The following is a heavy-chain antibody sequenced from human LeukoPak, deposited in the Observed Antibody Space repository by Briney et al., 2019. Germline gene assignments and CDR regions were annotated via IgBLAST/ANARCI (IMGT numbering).Heavy chain of an antibody. D-gene: IGHD5-18*01. Sequence: PSQTLSLTCAVSGGSISSGGYYWSWIRQPPGKGLEWIGEINHSGSTNYNPSLKSRVTISVDTSKNQFSLKLSSVTAADTAVYYCARGRGYSYGLGRFDPWGQGTLVTVSS. J-gene: IGHJ5*02. CDR1: GGSISSGGYY. CDR2: INHSGST. V-gene: IGHV4-30-2*01. CDR3: ARGRGYSYGLGRFDP.